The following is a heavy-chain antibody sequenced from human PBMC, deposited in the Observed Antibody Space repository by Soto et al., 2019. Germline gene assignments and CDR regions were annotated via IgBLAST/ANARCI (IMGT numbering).Heavy chain of an antibody. CDR2: INHSGST. CDR1: GGSFSGYY. D-gene: IGHD6-19*01. J-gene: IGHJ6*02. Sequence: PSETLSLTCAVYGGSFSGYYWSWIRQPPGKGLEWIGEINHSGSTNYNPSLKSRVTISVDTSKNQFSLKLSSVTAADTAVYYCARHPSSGWYGYYYYGMDVWGQGTTVTVSS. V-gene: IGHV4-34*01. CDR3: ARHPSSGWYGYYYYGMDV.